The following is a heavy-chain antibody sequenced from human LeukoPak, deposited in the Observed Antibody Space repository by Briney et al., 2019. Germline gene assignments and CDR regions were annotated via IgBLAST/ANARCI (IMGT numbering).Heavy chain of an antibody. CDR2: IYPGDSDT. Sequence: GESLKISCQGSGYSFTSYWIGWVRQMPGKGLEWMGIIYPGDSDTRYSPSFQGQVTISADKSISTAYLQWSSLKASDTAMYYCARHRRAEQQLDWFDPWGQGTLVTVSS. V-gene: IGHV5-51*01. D-gene: IGHD6-13*01. CDR3: ARHRRAEQQLDWFDP. J-gene: IGHJ5*02. CDR1: GYSFTSYW.